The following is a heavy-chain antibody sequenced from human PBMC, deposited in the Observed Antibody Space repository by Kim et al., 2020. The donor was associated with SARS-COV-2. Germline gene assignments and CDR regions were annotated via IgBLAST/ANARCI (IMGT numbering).Heavy chain of an antibody. V-gene: IGHV4-31*02. D-gene: IGHD3-10*01. J-gene: IGHJ4*02. Sequence: NPSLKSRVTISVDTSKNQFSLKLGSVTAADTAVYYCASRQGLSSGADFDYWGQGTLVTVSS. CDR3: ASRQGLSSGADFDY.